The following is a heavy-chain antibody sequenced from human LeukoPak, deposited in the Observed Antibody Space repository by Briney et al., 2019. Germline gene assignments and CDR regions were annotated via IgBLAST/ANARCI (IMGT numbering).Heavy chain of an antibody. Sequence: PSETLSLTCSVSGNSKSSVYSWGWIRQAPGKGLEWIGSISHSGTTAYNPSLKSRVTISVDTSKNQFSLKLSSVTAADTAVYYCARDRLQLQSWGQGTLVTVSS. V-gene: IGHV4-38-2*02. CDR3: ARDRLQLQS. CDR2: ISHSGTT. D-gene: IGHD5-24*01. CDR1: GNSKSSVYS. J-gene: IGHJ5*02.